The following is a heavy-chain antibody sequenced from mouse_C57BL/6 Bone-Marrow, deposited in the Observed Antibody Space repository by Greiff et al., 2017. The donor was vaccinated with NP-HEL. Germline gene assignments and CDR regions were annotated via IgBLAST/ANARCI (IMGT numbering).Heavy chain of an antibody. CDR3: ARVLGSAWFAY. D-gene: IGHD4-1*01. CDR2: IHPNSGSN. Sequence: QVQLQQPGAELVKPGASVKLSCKASGYTFTSYWMHWVKQRPGQGLEWIGMIHPNSGSNNYNEKLKSKATMTVDTYSSTAYMQLSILTSEDSAVYYCARVLGSAWFAYWGQGTLVTVSA. CDR1: GYTFTSYW. V-gene: IGHV1-64*01. J-gene: IGHJ3*01.